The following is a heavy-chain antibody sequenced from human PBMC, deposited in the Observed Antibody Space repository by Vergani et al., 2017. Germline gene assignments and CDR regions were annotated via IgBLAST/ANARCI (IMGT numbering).Heavy chain of an antibody. CDR1: GASVNSYY. CDR3: ARSRIYYGAGSPDY. D-gene: IGHD3-10*01. Sequence: QVKLQESGPGLVKPSETLSLTCTVSGASVNSYYWSWIRLPPGKGLEWMGYVSFRGDTLYDPSVKGRMTISLNTSSNQFSLYLTSVTAADTAVYYCARSRIYYGAGSPDYWGQGTLVTVSS. CDR2: VSFRGDT. J-gene: IGHJ4*02. V-gene: IGHV4-59*02.